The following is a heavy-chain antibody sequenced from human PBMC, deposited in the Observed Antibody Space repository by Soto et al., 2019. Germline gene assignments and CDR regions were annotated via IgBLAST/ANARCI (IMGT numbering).Heavy chain of an antibody. CDR2: MNPNSGNT. D-gene: IGHD1-26*01. J-gene: IGHJ5*01. Sequence: ASLKVYCKTAGYTFTSYDINCGRHTNGQGLELIGWMNPNSGNTGYAQKFQGRVTMTRNTSISTAYMELSSLRSEDTAVYYCARVGIDAVATEIWDWFDSWGQGTLVTVSS. V-gene: IGHV1-8*01. CDR3: ARVGIDAVATEIWDWFDS. CDR1: GYTFTSYD.